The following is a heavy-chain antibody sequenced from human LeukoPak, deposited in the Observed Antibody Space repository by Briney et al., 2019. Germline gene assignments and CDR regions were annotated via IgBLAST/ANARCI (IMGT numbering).Heavy chain of an antibody. CDR2: IIPIFGTA. D-gene: IGHD5-18*01. Sequence: ASVKVSCKASGGTFSGYAISWVRQAPGQGLEWMGGIIPIFGTANYAQKFQGRVTITTDESTSTAYMELSSLRSEDTAVYYCARVRSGDSSPDNPLYYYYYMDVWGKGTTVTVSS. CDR1: GGTFSGYA. CDR3: ARVRSGDSSPDNPLYYYYYMDV. V-gene: IGHV1-69*05. J-gene: IGHJ6*03.